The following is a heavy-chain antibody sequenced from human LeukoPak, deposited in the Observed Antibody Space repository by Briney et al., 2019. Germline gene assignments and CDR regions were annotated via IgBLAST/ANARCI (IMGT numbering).Heavy chain of an antibody. CDR2: IYYSGNT. CDR3: ARPHSSGWYRAFDI. V-gene: IGHV4-39*01. J-gene: IGHJ3*02. Sequence: SETLSLTCTVSGGSINFSSFYWGWIRQPPGKGLEWIGSIYYSGNTYYNPSLQSRVTISVDTSKNQFSLKLSPVTAADTAVYYCARPHSSGWYRAFDIWGQGTMVTASS. D-gene: IGHD6-19*01. CDR1: GGSINFSSFY.